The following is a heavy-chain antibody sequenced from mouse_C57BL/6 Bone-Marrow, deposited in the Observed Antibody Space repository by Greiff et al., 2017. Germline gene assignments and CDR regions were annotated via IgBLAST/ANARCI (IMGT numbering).Heavy chain of an antibody. J-gene: IGHJ4*01. V-gene: IGHV5-15*04. CDR1: GFTFSDYG. CDR3: ARQDYGSSPYYYAMDY. CDR2: ISNLAYSI. D-gene: IGHD1-1*01. Sequence: EVKVEESGGGLVQPGGSLKLSCAASGFTFSDYGMAWVRQAPRKGPEWVAFISNLAYSIYYADTVTGRFTISRENAKNTLYLEMSSLRSEDTAMYYCARQDYGSSPYYYAMDYWGQGTSVTVSS.